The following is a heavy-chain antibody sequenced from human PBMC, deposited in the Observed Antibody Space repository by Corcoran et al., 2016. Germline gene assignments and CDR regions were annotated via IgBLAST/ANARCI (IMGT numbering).Heavy chain of an antibody. D-gene: IGHD2-2*01. V-gene: IGHV4-59*01. CDR1: GGSISSYY. J-gene: IGHJ6*02. CDR2: IYYSGTT. Sequence: QVQLQESGPGLVKPSATLSLTCTVSGGSISSYYWSWIRQPPGKGLEWIGYIYYSGTTNYNPSLKSRVTISVDTSKNQFSLKLSSLTAADTAVYYCARLEYCSSTSCRYGMDVWGQGTTVTVSS. CDR3: ARLEYCSSTSCRYGMDV.